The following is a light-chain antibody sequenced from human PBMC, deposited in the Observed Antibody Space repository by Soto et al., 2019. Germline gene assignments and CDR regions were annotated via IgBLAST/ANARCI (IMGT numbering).Light chain of an antibody. J-gene: IGKJ3*01. CDR1: QAVSSA. CDR2: DAS. V-gene: IGKV1D-13*01. Sequence: ASQLTQSPSSLSASVGDRVTITCRASQAVSSAVAWYQHKPGKPPELLSSDASRLERGVPLRFSGSGYGTAFTLTIISLQPEDSATYYCQHFKDYPLTFGPGTKVDVK. CDR3: QHFKDYPLT.